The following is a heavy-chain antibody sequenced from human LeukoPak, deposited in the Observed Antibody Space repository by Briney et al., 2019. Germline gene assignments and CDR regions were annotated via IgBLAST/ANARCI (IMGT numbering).Heavy chain of an antibody. CDR3: ARGSIASAGIDY. CDR2: IYYSGST. J-gene: IGHJ4*02. V-gene: IGHV4-59*01. Sequence: PSETLSLTCTVSGGSISSYYWSWMRQPPGKGLEWIGYIYYSGSTNYNPSLKSRVTISVDTSKNQFSLKPSSVTAADTAVYYCARGSIASAGIDYWGQGTLVTVSS. CDR1: GGSISSYY. D-gene: IGHD6-13*01.